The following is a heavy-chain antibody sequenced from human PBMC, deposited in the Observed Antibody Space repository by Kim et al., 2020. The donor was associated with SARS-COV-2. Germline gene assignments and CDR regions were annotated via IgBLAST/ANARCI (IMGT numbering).Heavy chain of an antibody. CDR1: GFTFSSYD. Sequence: GGSLRLSCAASGFTFSSYDMHWVRQATGQGLEWVSAIGTAGDTYYPGSVKRRFTISRDNAKNSLYLQMNSLRARDTALYYCARGYSSSWYWAFDIWGQGTMVTVSS. D-gene: IGHD6-13*01. CDR2: IGTAGDT. V-gene: IGHV3-13*01. CDR3: ARGYSSSWYWAFDI. J-gene: IGHJ3*02.